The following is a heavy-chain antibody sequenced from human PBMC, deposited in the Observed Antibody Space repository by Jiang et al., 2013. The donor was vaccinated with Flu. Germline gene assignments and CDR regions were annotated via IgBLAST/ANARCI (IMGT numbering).Heavy chain of an antibody. D-gene: IGHD5-24*01. Sequence: SVKVSCKASRYTFTSYAMHWVRQAPGQRLEWMGWINAGNGDTKYSQKFQGRVTITRDTSASTAYMELSSLRSEDTAVYYCAKEDGYNSVPLQYWGQGTLVTVSS. CDR1: RYTFTSYA. J-gene: IGHJ4*02. V-gene: IGHV1-3*01. CDR2: INAGNGDT. CDR3: AKEDGYNSVPLQY.